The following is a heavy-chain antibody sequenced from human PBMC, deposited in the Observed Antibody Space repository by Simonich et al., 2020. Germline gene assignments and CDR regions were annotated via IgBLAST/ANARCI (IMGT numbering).Heavy chain of an antibody. V-gene: IGHV4-39*01. CDR2: IYYSGST. D-gene: IGHD6-6*01. Sequence: QLQLQESGPGLVKPSETLSLTCTVSGGSISSSSYYWGWIRQPPGTGVEWIGKIYYSGSTYYNPSLKGRVTISVDTSKNQFSLKLSSVTAADTAVYYCARWAYSSSYFDYWGQGTLVTVSS. CDR3: ARWAYSSSYFDY. CDR1: GGSISSSSYY. J-gene: IGHJ4*02.